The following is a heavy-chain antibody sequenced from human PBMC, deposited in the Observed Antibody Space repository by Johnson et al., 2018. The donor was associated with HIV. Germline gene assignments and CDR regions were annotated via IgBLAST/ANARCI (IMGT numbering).Heavy chain of an antibody. CDR2: VWYDGSNK. Sequence: VQLVESGGGVVQPGRSLRLSCAASGFTFNSYAMHWVRQAPGRGLEWVAGVWYDGSNKYYADSVKGRFTIFRDNSENTLFLQMNSLRDEDTAVYYCAKAEGESRGAFDIWGQGTMVTVSS. D-gene: IGHD3-22*01. J-gene: IGHJ3*02. CDR3: AKAEGESRGAFDI. CDR1: GFTFNSYA. V-gene: IGHV3-33*06.